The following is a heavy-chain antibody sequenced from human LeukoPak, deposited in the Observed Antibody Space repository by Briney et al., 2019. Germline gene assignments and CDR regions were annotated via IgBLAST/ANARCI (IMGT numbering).Heavy chain of an antibody. Sequence: GGSLRLSCSASGFTFSSYSMHWVRQAPGKGLEWVAVISYDGNNRYDADSVKGRFTISRDNSKNTLSLQMNNLRAEDTAVYHCARRIARYLVNYYYYSMDVWGQGTTVTVSS. CDR3: ARRIARYLVNYYYYSMDV. V-gene: IGHV3-30*14. D-gene: IGHD3-16*02. CDR2: ISYDGNNR. J-gene: IGHJ6*02. CDR1: GFTFSSYS.